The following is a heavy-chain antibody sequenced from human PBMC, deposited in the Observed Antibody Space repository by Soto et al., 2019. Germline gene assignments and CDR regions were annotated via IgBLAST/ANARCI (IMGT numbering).Heavy chain of an antibody. CDR2: ISAYNGNT. D-gene: IGHD3-10*01. CDR1: GYTFTSYG. CDR3: AVHRYYYGSGSYSSADY. J-gene: IGHJ4*02. Sequence: QVQLVQSGAEVKKPGASVKVSCKASGYTFTSYGISWVRQAPGQGLEWMGWISAYNGNTNYAQKLQGRVTMTTDTSXSXDYMELRSLRSDDTAVYYCAVHRYYYGSGSYSSADYWGQGTLVTVSS. V-gene: IGHV1-18*01.